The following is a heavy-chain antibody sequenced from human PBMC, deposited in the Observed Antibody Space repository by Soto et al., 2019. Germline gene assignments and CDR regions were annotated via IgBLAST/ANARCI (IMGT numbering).Heavy chain of an antibody. CDR3: VTLQFSRWFY. V-gene: IGHV3-72*01. Sequence: GGSLRLSCAASGFTLSDHFMEWVRQAPGKGLEWVGRTKHKAASYTTDYAASGNGRFTISSDDSKNSLYLQMNSLKTEDTAMYYCVTLQFSRWFYWGLGTLVTVSS. D-gene: IGHD4-4*01. CDR1: GFTLSDHF. J-gene: IGHJ4*02. CDR2: TKHKAASYTT.